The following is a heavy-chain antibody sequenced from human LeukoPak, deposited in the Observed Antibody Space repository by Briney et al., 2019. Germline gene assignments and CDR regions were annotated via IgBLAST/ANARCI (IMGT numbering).Heavy chain of an antibody. V-gene: IGHV3-23*01. CDR2: ISGSGGST. CDR1: GFMFGDNA. CDR3: AMGRDGYTFDY. Sequence: GGSLRLSCAASGFMFGDNAMNWFRQAPGKGLEWVSAISGSGGSTYYADSVKGRFTISRDNSKNTLYLQMNSLRAEDTAVYYCAMGRDGYTFDYWGQGTLVTVSS. D-gene: IGHD5-24*01. J-gene: IGHJ4*02.